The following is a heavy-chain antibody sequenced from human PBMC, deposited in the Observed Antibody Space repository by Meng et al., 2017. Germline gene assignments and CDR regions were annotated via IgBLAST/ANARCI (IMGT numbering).Heavy chain of an antibody. J-gene: IGHJ4*02. D-gene: IGHD1-1*01. CDR2: ISGDGSIT. Sequence: VEAGGSLVETGGSLRSSYAASCFTFNNYWMHWFRQVPGKGLVWVSRISGDGSITNYADSVKGRFTISRDNAKNTLYLQMNSLRPEDTAVYYCLDEAPRSDYWGQGSLVTVSS. CDR1: CFTFNNYW. CDR3: LDEAPRSDY. V-gene: IGHV3-74*01.